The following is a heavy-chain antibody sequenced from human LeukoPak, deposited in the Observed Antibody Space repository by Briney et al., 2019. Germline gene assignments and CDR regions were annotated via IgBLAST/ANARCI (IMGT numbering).Heavy chain of an antibody. J-gene: IGHJ4*02. CDR2: TYYRSKWYN. CDR3: ARRTAGGYCSSTSCYGPIFRILNYFDY. D-gene: IGHD2-2*01. CDR1: GDSVSSNSAA. Sequence: SQTLSLTCAISGDSVSSNSAAWNWIRQSPSRGLEWLGRTYYRSKWYNDYAVSVKSRITINPDTSKNQFSLKLSSVTAADTAVYYCARRTAGGYCSSTSCYGPIFRILNYFDYWGQGTLVTVSS. V-gene: IGHV6-1*01.